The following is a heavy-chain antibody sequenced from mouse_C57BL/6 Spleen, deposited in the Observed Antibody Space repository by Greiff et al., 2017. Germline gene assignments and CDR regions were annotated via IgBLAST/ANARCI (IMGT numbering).Heavy chain of an antibody. CDR3: ARQSYYGYGWYFDV. CDR2: INPNNGGT. CDR1: GYTFTDYN. Sequence: EVHLVESGPELVKPGASVKIPCKASGYTFTDYNMDWVKQSHGKSLEWIGDINPNNGGTIYNQKFKGKATLTVDKSSSTAYMELRSLTSEDTAVYYGARQSYYGYGWYFDVWGTGTTVTVSS. J-gene: IGHJ1*03. D-gene: IGHD2-2*01. V-gene: IGHV1-18*01.